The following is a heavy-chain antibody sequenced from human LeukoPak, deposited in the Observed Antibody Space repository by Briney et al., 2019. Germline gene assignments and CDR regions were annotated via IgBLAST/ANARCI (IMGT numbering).Heavy chain of an antibody. Sequence: SETLSLTCAVYGGSFSGYYWSWIRQPPGKGLEWIREINHSGSTNYNPSLKSRVTISVDTSKNQFSLKLSSVTAADTAVYYRARGQDIVVVVAATDKFDYWGQGTLVTVSS. J-gene: IGHJ4*02. CDR3: ARGQDIVVVVAATDKFDY. D-gene: IGHD2-15*01. CDR2: INHSGST. V-gene: IGHV4-34*01. CDR1: GGSFSGYY.